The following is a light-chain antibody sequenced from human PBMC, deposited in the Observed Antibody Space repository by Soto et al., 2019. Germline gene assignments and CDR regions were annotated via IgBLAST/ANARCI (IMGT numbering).Light chain of an antibody. CDR1: SSDVGGYKL. V-gene: IGLV2-23*01. Sequence: QSVLTQPASVSGSPGQSITISCTGTSSDVGGYKLVSWYQQHPGKAPKLLIYEGSRRPSGVSNRFSGSKSGNTASLTISGLQAEDEADYYCCSYAGSRVFGGGTKVTVL. CDR3: CSYAGSRV. J-gene: IGLJ2*01. CDR2: EGS.